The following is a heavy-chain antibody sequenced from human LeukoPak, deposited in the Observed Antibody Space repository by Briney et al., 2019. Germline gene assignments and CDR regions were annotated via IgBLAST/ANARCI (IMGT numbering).Heavy chain of an antibody. CDR2: ISSSSSTI. CDR1: GFTFSSYS. Sequence: GGSLRLSCAASGFTFSSYSMNWVRQAPGKGLEWVSYISSSSSTIYYADSVKGRFTISRDNAKNSLYLQMNSLRAEDTAVYYCARDRLEWLLSASDYWGQGTLSPSPQ. D-gene: IGHD3-3*01. J-gene: IGHJ4*02. V-gene: IGHV3-48*01. CDR3: ARDRLEWLLSASDY.